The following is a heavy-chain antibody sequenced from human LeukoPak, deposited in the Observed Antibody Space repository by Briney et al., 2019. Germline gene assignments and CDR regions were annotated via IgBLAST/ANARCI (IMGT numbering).Heavy chain of an antibody. Sequence: PGGSLRLSCAASGFTFSSYGMHWVRQAPGKGLEWVAVISYDGSNKYYADSVKGRFTISRDNSKNTLYLQMNSLRAEDTAVYYCAKDILTGYHYFDYWGQGTLVTVSS. D-gene: IGHD3-9*01. CDR2: ISYDGSNK. CDR3: AKDILTGYHYFDY. J-gene: IGHJ4*02. CDR1: GFTFSSYG. V-gene: IGHV3-30*18.